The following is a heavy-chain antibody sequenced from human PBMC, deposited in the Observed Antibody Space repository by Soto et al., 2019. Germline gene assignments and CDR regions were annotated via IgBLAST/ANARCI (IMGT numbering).Heavy chain of an antibody. V-gene: IGHV1-69*13. CDR3: ARGVHYDSSGYYYFY. Sequence: ASVKVSCKASGGTFSTYSIDWGRQAPGQGLEWMGGIIPLFGTAKYAQNFQGRITITADESTNTAYMELRSLRSQDTAVYYCARGVHYDSSGYYYFYWGQGTLVTVSS. CDR1: GGTFSTYS. D-gene: IGHD3-22*01. J-gene: IGHJ4*02. CDR2: IIPLFGTA.